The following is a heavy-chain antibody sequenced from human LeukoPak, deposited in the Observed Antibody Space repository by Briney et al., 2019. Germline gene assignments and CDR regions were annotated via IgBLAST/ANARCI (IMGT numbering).Heavy chain of an antibody. CDR1: GEFFSGFY. J-gene: IGHJ4*02. CDR3: ARGPGVRIDY. D-gene: IGHD3-10*01. CDR2: INHSGTT. V-gene: IGHV4-34*01. Sequence: SETLSLTCDVHGEFFSGFYWSWIRQSPGKGLEWIGDINHSGTTKYNPSLKSRVTLLVDTSKNHFSLKVNSVTAADTAVYYCARGPGVRIDYWGQGTLVTVSS.